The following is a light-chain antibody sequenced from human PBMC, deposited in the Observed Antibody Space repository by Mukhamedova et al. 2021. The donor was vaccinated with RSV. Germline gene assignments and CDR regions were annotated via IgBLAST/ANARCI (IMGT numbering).Light chain of an antibody. CDR2: DVI. CDR1: NNDVGAYNY. J-gene: IGLJ3*02. V-gene: IGLV2-8*01. CDR3: GSYSASNTLL. Sequence: GSNNDVGAYNYVSWYQQHPGKAPKLLIHDVIKRPSGVPDRFSGSKSGNTASLTVSGLQAEDEADYYCGSYSASNTLLFGGGTKVTV.